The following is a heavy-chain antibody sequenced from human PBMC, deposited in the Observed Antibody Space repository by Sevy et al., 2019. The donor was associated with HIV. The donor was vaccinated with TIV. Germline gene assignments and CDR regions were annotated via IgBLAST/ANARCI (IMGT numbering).Heavy chain of an antibody. J-gene: IGHJ6*02. CDR1: GDSVSSNSAA. D-gene: IGHD6-13*01. Sequence: SQTLSLTCAISGDSVSSNSAAWNWIRQSPSRGLEWLGRTYYRSKWYNDYAVSVKSRITINPDTSKNQFSLQLNSVTPEDTAVYYCARAGYSSSWHAGSPYYYYYGMDVWGQGTTVTVSS. CDR3: ARAGYSSSWHAGSPYYYYYGMDV. CDR2: TYYRSKWYN. V-gene: IGHV6-1*01.